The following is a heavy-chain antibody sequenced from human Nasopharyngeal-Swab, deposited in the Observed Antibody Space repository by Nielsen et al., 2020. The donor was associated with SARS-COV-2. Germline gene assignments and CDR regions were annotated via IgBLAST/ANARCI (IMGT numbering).Heavy chain of an antibody. CDR1: GGSISSVGYY. D-gene: IGHD3-3*01. CDR3: ARDSGYYEVGYYYYMDV. V-gene: IGHV4-31*03. J-gene: IGHJ6*03. CDR2: IYYSGST. Sequence: SETLSLTCTVSGGSISSVGYYWSWIRQHPGKGLEWIGYIYYSGSTYYNPSLKSRVTISVDTSKNQFSLKLSSVTAADTAVYYCARDSGYYEVGYYYYMDVWGKGTTVTVSS.